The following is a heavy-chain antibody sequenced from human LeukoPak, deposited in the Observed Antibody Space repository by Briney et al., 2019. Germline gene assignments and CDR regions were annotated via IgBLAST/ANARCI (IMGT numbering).Heavy chain of an antibody. J-gene: IGHJ4*02. V-gene: IGHV1-2*02. CDR1: GYTFTGYY. Sequence: GASVKVSCKASGYTFTGYYMHWVRQAPGQELEWMGWINPNSGGTNYAQKFQGRVTMTRDTSISTAYMELSRLRSDDTAVYYCARTKGGYSYGYLVHFDYWGQGTLVTVSS. D-gene: IGHD5-18*01. CDR3: ARTKGGYSYGYLVHFDY. CDR2: INPNSGGT.